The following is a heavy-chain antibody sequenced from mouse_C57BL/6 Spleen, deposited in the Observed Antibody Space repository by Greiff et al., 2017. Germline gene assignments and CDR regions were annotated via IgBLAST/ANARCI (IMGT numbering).Heavy chain of an antibody. CDR3: ARYTTVVAPFDY. V-gene: IGHV1-82*01. Sequence: QVQLKQSGPELVKPGASVKISCKASGYAFSSSWMNWVKQRPGKGLEWIGRIYPGDGDTNYNGKFKGKATLTAGKTSSTAYMQLSSLTSEDSAVYFCARYTTVVAPFDYWGQGTTLTVSS. CDR1: GYAFSSSW. CDR2: IYPGDGDT. D-gene: IGHD1-1*01. J-gene: IGHJ2*01.